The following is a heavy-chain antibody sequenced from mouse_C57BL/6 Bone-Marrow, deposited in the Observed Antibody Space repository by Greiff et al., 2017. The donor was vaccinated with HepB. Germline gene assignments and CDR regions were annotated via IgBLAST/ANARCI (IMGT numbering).Heavy chain of an antibody. J-gene: IGHJ4*01. Sequence: EVKVVESGGGLVQPGGSMKLSCAASGFTFSDAWMDWVRQSPEKGLEWVAEIRNKANNHATYYAESVKGRFTISRDDSKSSVYLQMNSLRAEDTGIYYCTNSDYYGSSSSYYAMDYWGQGTSVTVSS. CDR3: TNSDYYGSSSSYYAMDY. CDR1: GFTFSDAW. V-gene: IGHV6-6*01. CDR2: IRNKANNHAT. D-gene: IGHD1-1*01.